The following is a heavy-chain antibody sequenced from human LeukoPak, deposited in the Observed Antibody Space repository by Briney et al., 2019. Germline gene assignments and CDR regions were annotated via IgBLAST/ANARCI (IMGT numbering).Heavy chain of an antibody. D-gene: IGHD3-22*01. J-gene: IGHJ5*02. V-gene: IGHV1-46*01. CDR2: INPSGGST. Sequence: GASVKVSCKASGYTFTSYYMHWVRQAPGQGLEWMGIINPSGGSTSYAQKFQGRVTMTRDTSTSTVYMELSSLRSEDTAVCYCARNKYYYDSSGRLPPFDPWGQGTLVTVSS. CDR1: GYTFTSYY. CDR3: ARNKYYYDSSGRLPPFDP.